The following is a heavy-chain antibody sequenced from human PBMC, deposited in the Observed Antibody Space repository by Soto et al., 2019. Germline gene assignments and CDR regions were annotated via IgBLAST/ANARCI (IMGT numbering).Heavy chain of an antibody. Sequence: QVQLEQSGAEVRKPGSTVKVSCKASGGTFSRSAISWVRQAPGQGLEWMGGIIPFLGTVNYAQKFQDRVTITADESTGTAYVELSSLISEDTDVYYCAKFAESSGYFDYWGQGTLVTVSS. V-gene: IGHV1-69*01. CDR2: IIPFLGTV. CDR1: GGTFSRSA. CDR3: AKFAESSGYFDY. D-gene: IGHD3-22*01. J-gene: IGHJ4*02.